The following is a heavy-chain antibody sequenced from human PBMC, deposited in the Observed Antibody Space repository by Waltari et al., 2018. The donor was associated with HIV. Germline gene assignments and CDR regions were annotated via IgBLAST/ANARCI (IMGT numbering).Heavy chain of an antibody. CDR1: GFTLRSYG. D-gene: IGHD6-13*01. Sequence: QMQLVESGGGVVQPGRSLRLSCPPSGFTLRSYGMHWVRQAPGKGMEWVTVIWKDGSKKYYADSVKGRFTSSRDNSKNTLYLQMNSLRIEDTAVYYCARKYSSSWGAPFDYWGQGTLVTVSS. V-gene: IGHV3-33*01. CDR2: IWKDGSKK. J-gene: IGHJ4*02. CDR3: ARKYSSSWGAPFDY.